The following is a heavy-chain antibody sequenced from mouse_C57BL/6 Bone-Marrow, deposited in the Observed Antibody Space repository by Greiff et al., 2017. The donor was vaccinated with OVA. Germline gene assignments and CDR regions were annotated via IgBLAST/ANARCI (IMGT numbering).Heavy chain of an antibody. V-gene: IGHV1-54*01. D-gene: IGHD2-2*01. Sequence: QVQLQQSGAELVRPGTSVKVSCKASGYAFTNYLIEWVKQRTGQGLEWIGVINPGSGGTNYNEKFKGKATLTADKSSSTAYMQLSSLTSEDSAVYFCARSTMVKGYYFDYWGQGTTLTVSS. J-gene: IGHJ2*01. CDR1: GYAFTNYL. CDR3: ARSTMVKGYYFDY. CDR2: INPGSGGT.